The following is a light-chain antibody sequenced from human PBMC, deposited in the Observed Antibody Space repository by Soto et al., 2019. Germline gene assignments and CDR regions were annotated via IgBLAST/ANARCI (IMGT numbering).Light chain of an antibody. J-gene: IGKJ1*01. CDR2: GAS. Sequence: EIVLTQSPAILSVSPGERATLSCRAGQSISRSLAWYQQKPGQAPRLLISGASTRATGIPARFSGSGSGTDFTLTISSLQSEDFEFYYRQQYNTWPPWPFGQGTTVDI. CDR1: QSISRS. V-gene: IGKV3-15*01. CDR3: QQYNTWPPWP.